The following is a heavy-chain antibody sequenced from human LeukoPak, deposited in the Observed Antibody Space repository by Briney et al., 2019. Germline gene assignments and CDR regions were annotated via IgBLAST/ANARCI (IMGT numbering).Heavy chain of an antibody. D-gene: IGHD4-11*01. CDR3: ASGAGGSTVTWVVY. Sequence: SETLSLTCTVSGGSISSSSYYWGWIRQPPGKGLEWIGSIYYSGSTYYNPSLKSRVTISVDTSKNQFSLKLSSVTAADTAVYYCASGAGGSTVTWVVYWGQGTLVTVSS. CDR2: IYYSGST. CDR1: GGSISSSSYY. V-gene: IGHV4-39*01. J-gene: IGHJ4*02.